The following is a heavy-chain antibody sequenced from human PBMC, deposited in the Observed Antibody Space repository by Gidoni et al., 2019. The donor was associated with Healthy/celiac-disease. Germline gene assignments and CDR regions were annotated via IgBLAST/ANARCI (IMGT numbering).Heavy chain of an antibody. Sequence: QVQLQQCAAGLLKPSEPLSLTCAVYGGSFSGYYWSWIRHPPGKGLEWIGEINHSGSTTNNPSLKSRVTISVDTPKNQSSLKLSSVTAADTAVYYCARDGRGRDSSGWRNWFDPWGQGTLVTVSS. J-gene: IGHJ5*02. CDR3: ARDGRGRDSSGWRNWFDP. CDR2: INHSGST. D-gene: IGHD6-19*01. V-gene: IGHV4-34*01. CDR1: GGSFSGYY.